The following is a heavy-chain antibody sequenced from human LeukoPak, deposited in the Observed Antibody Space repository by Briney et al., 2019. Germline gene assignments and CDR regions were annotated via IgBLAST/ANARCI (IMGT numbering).Heavy chain of an antibody. V-gene: IGHV3-23*01. CDR3: AKGLAYFDY. CDR2: ISGSGGST. Sequence: QSGGSLRLSCAASGFTFSNYAMSWVRQAPGKGLEWVSTISGSGGSTYYADSVKGRFTISRDNSKNTLYLQMNSLRAEDTAVYYCAKGLAYFDYRGQGTVVTVSS. J-gene: IGHJ4*02. CDR1: GFTFSNYA.